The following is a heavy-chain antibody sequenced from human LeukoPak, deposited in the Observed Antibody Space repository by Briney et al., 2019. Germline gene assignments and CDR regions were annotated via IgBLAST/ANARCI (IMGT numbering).Heavy chain of an antibody. Sequence: GGSLRLSCAASGFTFSSYSMNWVRQAPGKGLEWVSSISSSSSYIYYADSVKGRFTISRDNAKNSLYLQMNSLRAEDTAVYYCARATDSSGYYYYYYYMDVWGKGTTVAVSS. CDR1: GFTFSSYS. D-gene: IGHD3-22*01. CDR2: ISSSSSYI. J-gene: IGHJ6*03. CDR3: ARATDSSGYYYYYYYMDV. V-gene: IGHV3-21*01.